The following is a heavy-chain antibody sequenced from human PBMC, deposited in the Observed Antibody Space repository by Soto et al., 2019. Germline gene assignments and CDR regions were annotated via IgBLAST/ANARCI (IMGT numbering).Heavy chain of an antibody. V-gene: IGHV1-58*02. Sequence: GASVKVSCKASGFTFTSSAMQWVRQARGQRLEWIGWIVVGSGNTNYAQKYQERVTITRDMSTSTAYMELSSLRSEDTAVYYCAADIYSYDYMDVWGKGTTVTVSS. CDR3: AADIYSYDYMDV. CDR1: GFTFTSSA. J-gene: IGHJ6*03. CDR2: IVVGSGNT. D-gene: IGHD5-18*01.